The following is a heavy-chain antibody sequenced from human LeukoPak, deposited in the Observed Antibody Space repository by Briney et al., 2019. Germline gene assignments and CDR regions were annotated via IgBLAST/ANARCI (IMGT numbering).Heavy chain of an antibody. V-gene: IGHV3-15*01. CDR1: GFTFSSYS. J-gene: IGHJ4*02. CDR3: AKDSSGTYDSSGYYSNY. D-gene: IGHD3-22*01. Sequence: GGSLRLSCAASGFTFSSYSMDWVRQAPGKGLEWVGRIKSKTDGGTTDYAAPVKGRFTISRDDSKNTLYLQMNSLRAEDTAVYYCAKDSSGTYDSSGYYSNYWGQGTLVTVSS. CDR2: IKSKTDGGTT.